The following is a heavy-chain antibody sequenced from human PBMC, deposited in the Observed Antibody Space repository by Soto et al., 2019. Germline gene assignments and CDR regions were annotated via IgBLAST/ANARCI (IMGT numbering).Heavy chain of an antibody. CDR2: IYQSGST. CDR3: ARAGQQWLNYFGY. D-gene: IGHD6-19*01. J-gene: IGHJ4*02. Sequence: SETLSLTCAVSGGSISSSNWWSWVRLPPGKGLEWIGEIYQSGSTNYNPSLKSRVTISVDKSKNQFSLKLSSVTAADTAVYYCARAGQQWLNYFGYWGQGTLVTVSS. V-gene: IGHV4-4*02. CDR1: GGSISSSNW.